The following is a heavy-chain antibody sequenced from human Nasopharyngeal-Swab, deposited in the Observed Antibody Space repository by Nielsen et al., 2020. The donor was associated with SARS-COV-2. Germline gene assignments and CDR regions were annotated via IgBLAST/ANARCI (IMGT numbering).Heavy chain of an antibody. CDR2: IIPIFGTA. CDR3: ASGNYDILTGYYEEPYYFDY. CDR1: GGTFSSYA. J-gene: IGHJ4*02. D-gene: IGHD3-9*01. V-gene: IGHV1-69*01. Sequence: SCKASGGTFSSYAISWVRQAPGQGLEWMGGIIPIFGTANYAQKFQGRVTITADESTSTAYMELSSLRSEDTAVYYCASGNYDILTGYYEEPYYFDYWGQGTLVTVSS.